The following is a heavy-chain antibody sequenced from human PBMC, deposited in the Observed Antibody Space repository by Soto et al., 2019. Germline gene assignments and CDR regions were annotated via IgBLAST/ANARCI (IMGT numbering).Heavy chain of an antibody. CDR1: GGSISSGGYY. Sequence: SETLSLTCTVSGGSISSGGYYWSWIRQHPGKGLEWIGYIYYSGSTYYNPSLKSRVTISVDTSKNQFSLKLSSVTAADTAVYYCARYNYYDSSNFVYWGQGTLVTVSS. CDR2: IYYSGST. CDR3: ARYNYYDSSNFVY. D-gene: IGHD3-22*01. J-gene: IGHJ4*02. V-gene: IGHV4-31*03.